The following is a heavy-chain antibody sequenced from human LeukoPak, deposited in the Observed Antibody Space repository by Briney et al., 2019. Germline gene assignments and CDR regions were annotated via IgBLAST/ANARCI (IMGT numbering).Heavy chain of an antibody. J-gene: IGHJ4*02. Sequence: GGSLRLSCAASGFTFSSYAMSWVRQAPGKGLEWVSAISGSGGSTYYADSVKGRFTISRDNSKNTLYLQMISLRAEDTAVYYCAKAGDIAVAGLGYYFDYWGQGTLVTVSS. D-gene: IGHD6-19*01. CDR2: ISGSGGST. V-gene: IGHV3-23*01. CDR3: AKAGDIAVAGLGYYFDY. CDR1: GFTFSSYA.